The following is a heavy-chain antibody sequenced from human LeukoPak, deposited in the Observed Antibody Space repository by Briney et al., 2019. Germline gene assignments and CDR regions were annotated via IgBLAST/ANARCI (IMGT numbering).Heavy chain of an antibody. CDR1: GFTVSSNY. CDR3: ARALGYCSSTSCYYFGRYYYYMDV. Sequence: GGSLRLSCAASGFTVSSNYMSWVRQAPGKGLEWVSVIYSGGSTYYADSVKGRFTISRDNSKNTLYLQMNSLRAEDTVVYYCARALGYCSSTSCYYFGRYYYYMDVWGKGTTVTVSS. CDR2: IYSGGST. J-gene: IGHJ6*03. D-gene: IGHD2-2*01. V-gene: IGHV3-66*01.